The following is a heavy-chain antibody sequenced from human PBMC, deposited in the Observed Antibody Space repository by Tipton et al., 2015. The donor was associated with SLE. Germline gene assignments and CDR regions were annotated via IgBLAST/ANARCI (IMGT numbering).Heavy chain of an antibody. D-gene: IGHD4-17*01. CDR1: GFIFTNFA. CDR2: TYARDVA. Sequence: SLRLSCAASGFIFTNFAFGWVRQAPGKGLEWVSLTYARDVAYYADSVKGRFTISRDNSKSTLFLQMNSLRPEDTAIYYCAKISSGDYPDDWGQGPLVSVSS. CDR3: AKISSGDYPDD. J-gene: IGHJ4*02. V-gene: IGHV3-23*03.